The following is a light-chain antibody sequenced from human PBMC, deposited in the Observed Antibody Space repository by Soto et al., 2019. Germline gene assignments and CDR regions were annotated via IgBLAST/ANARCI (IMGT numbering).Light chain of an antibody. V-gene: IGKV1-8*01. CDR2: AAS. CDR1: QGISSY. J-gene: IGKJ1*01. CDR3: QQYYSYPHS. Sequence: AIRMTQSPSSFSASTGDRVTITCRASQGISSYLAWYQQKPGKAPKLLIYAASTLQSGVPSRFSGSGSGTAFTRTISSLQSADFATYYGQQYYSYPHSFGQGTKVEIK.